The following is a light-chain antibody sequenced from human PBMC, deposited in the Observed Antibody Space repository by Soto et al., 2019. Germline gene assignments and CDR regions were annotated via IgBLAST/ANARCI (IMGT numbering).Light chain of an antibody. J-gene: IGKJ5*01. CDR1: EPIKTFY. CDR2: GVY. V-gene: IGKV3-20*01. Sequence: ENLLTQSPATLSLSPLETATLSFTSSEPIKTFYFGWYQHKPGQSPRLLINGVYTRATGIPDRFSGSGSGTDFTLTISRLEPEDFAIYYCQFYGSSLITFGQGTRLEIK. CDR3: QFYGSSLIT.